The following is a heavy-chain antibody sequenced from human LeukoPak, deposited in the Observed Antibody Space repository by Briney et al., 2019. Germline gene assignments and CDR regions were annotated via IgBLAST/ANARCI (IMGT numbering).Heavy chain of an antibody. D-gene: IGHD3-16*01. Sequence: PGGSLRLSCAASGFTFSDYWMSWVRQAPGQGLEWVANINQDASVSYYIDSVKGRFTISRDNAKNSLFLQMNRLRAEDTALYYCARKVGDYWGQGTLVTVSS. J-gene: IGHJ4*02. V-gene: IGHV3-7*01. CDR1: GFTFSDYW. CDR3: ARKVGDY. CDR2: INQDASVS.